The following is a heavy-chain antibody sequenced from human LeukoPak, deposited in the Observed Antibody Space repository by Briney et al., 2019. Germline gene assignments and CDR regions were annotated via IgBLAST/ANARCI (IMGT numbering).Heavy chain of an antibody. CDR2: SGTVGDT. CDR3: ARTKPWPNNDVFDM. CDR1: GFTFSRYA. Sequence: PGGSLRLSCAASGFTFSRYAMHWVRQITGKGLEWLSNSGTVGDTYYPDSVKGRFTTSRENAKNSVYLQMDSLRVGDTAVYYCARTKPWPNNDVFDMWGQGTLVIVSS. J-gene: IGHJ3*02. V-gene: IGHV3-13*01. D-gene: IGHD6-19*01.